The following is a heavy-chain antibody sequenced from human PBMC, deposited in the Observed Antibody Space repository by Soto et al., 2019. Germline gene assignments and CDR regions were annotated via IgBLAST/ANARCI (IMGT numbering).Heavy chain of an antibody. CDR2: INPSRGSA. CDR1: GFPFTSFF. CDR3: VRAPNFLDI. V-gene: IGHV1-46*01. J-gene: IGHJ4*02. Sequence: ASVQVSCKASGFPFTSFFIHWVRQAPGQGLEWMGVINPSRGSANYAQKFQGRLTLTRDTSSSTVYMDLSSLKSEDTALYYCVRAPNFLDIWGQGTRVTVSS.